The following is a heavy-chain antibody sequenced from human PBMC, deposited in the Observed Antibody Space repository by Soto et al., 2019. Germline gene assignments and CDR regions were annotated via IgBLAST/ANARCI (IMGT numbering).Heavy chain of an antibody. CDR2: VYYSGST. D-gene: IGHD2-21*02. CDR3: ARGSYCGGDCFPYWYFDL. V-gene: IGHV4-31*03. Sequence: QVQLQESGPGLVKPSQTLSLTCTVSGGSISSGGYYWSWIRQHPGKGLEWIGYVYYSGSTYYNPSLKSRVTISVDTSKNQFSLELSSVTAADTAVYYCARGSYCGGDCFPYWYFDLWGRGTLVTVSS. J-gene: IGHJ2*01. CDR1: GGSISSGGYY.